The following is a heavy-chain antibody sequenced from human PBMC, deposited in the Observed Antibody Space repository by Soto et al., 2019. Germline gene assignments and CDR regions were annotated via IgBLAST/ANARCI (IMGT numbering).Heavy chain of an antibody. Sequence: GESLKISCKGSGYSFTSYWIGWVRQMPGKGLEWMGIIYPGDSDTRYSPSFQGQVTISADKSISTAYLQWSSLKASDTAMYYCAGMAGTTVYYYGMDVWGQGTTVTVSS. CDR1: GYSFTSYW. CDR3: AGMAGTTVYYYGMDV. V-gene: IGHV5-51*01. D-gene: IGHD1-7*01. CDR2: IYPGDSDT. J-gene: IGHJ6*02.